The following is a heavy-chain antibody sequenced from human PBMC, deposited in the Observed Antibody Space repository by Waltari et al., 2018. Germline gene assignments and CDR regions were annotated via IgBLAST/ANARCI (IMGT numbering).Heavy chain of an antibody. V-gene: IGHV1-2*06. D-gene: IGHD3-10*01. CDR1: GYTFTGYY. J-gene: IGHJ4*02. CDR2: INPNSGGT. Sequence: QVQLVQSGAEVKKPGASVKVSCKASGYTFTGYYMHWVRQAPGQGLEWMGRINPNSGGTNYAQKFQGRVTMTRDTSISTAYMELSRLRSDDTAVYYCARESVYGSGSPTPDYWGQGTLVTVSS. CDR3: ARESVYGSGSPTPDY.